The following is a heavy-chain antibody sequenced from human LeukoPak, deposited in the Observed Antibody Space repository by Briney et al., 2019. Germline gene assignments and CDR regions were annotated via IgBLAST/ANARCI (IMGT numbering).Heavy chain of an antibody. CDR3: AKGVQYYYDSSGYFDY. CDR2: IRYDGSNK. CDR1: GFTFTGHS. Sequence: GGSLRLSCVASGFTFTGHSMHWVRQAPGKGLEWVAFIRYDGSNKYYADSVKGRFTISRDNSKNTLYLQMNSLRAEDTAVYYCAKGVQYYYDSSGYFDYWGQGTLVTVSS. D-gene: IGHD3-22*01. V-gene: IGHV3-30*02. J-gene: IGHJ4*02.